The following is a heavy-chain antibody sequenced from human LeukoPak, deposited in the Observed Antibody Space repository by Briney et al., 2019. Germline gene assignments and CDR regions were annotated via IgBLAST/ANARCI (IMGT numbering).Heavy chain of an antibody. Sequence: PGGSLRLSCAVSGFIFTNFWMSWVRQAPGRGLEWVANIHPEGNEKYHVESVKGRFTILRDNTKNLLFLQMNGLRVEDTAVYYCARGDAFSGDHWGQGTLVTVSS. CDR1: GFIFTNFW. V-gene: IGHV3-7*04. J-gene: IGHJ4*02. CDR2: IHPEGNEK. CDR3: ARGDAFSGDH.